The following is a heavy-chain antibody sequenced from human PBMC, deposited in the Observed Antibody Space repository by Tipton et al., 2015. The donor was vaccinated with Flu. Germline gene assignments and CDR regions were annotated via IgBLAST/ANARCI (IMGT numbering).Heavy chain of an antibody. D-gene: IGHD7-27*01. V-gene: IGHV3-21*01. CDR2: ISSSSNYI. Sequence: SLRLSCVASGFTLISHSMSWVRQVPGKGLEWVSSISSSSNYIYYADSVKGRFTVSGDNAKNSLYLQMNSLSAEDTAVYYCARIPQNWGRYFDYWGQGTLVTVSS. CDR3: ARIPQNWGRYFDY. CDR1: GFTLISHS. J-gene: IGHJ4*02.